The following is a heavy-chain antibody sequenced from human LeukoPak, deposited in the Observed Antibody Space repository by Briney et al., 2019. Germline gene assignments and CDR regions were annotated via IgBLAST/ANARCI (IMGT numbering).Heavy chain of an antibody. CDR1: GYTFTSYY. J-gene: IGHJ6*02. CDR2: INPNSGGT. CDR3: ARVDDILTYYGMDV. Sequence: ASVKVSCKASGYTFTSYYIHWVRQAPGQGLEWMGWINPNSGGTNYAQKFQGRVTMTRDTSISTAYMELSRLRSDDTAVYYCARVDDILTYYGMDVWGQGTTVTVSS. D-gene: IGHD3-9*01. V-gene: IGHV1-2*02.